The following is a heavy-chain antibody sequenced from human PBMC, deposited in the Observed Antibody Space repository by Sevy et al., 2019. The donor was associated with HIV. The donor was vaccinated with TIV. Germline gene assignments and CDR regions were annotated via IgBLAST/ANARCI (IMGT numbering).Heavy chain of an antibody. CDR2: IYYSGST. CDR1: GGSISSSSYY. D-gene: IGHD5-12*01. CDR3: ARHRGGYSGYDTNWFDP. V-gene: IGHV4-39*01. Sequence: SETLSLTCTVSGGSISSSSYYWGWIRQPPGKGLEWIGSIYYSGSTYYNPSLKSRVTISVDTSKNQFSLKLSSVTAADTAVYYCARHRGGYSGYDTNWFDPWGQGTLVTVSS. J-gene: IGHJ5*02.